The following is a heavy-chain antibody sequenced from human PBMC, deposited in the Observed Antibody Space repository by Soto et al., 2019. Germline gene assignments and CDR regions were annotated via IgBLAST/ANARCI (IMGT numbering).Heavy chain of an antibody. CDR2: ISYTGST. D-gene: IGHD2-2*01. CDR3: ARVGVPAADPEWFDP. J-gene: IGHJ5*02. CDR1: RGSISSYF. Sequence: SETLSLTCTVSRGSISSYFWSWIRQPPGKGLEWIGYISYTGSTNYNPSLKSRVTLSVDTSMNQFSLRLTSVTAADTAVYYCARVGVPAADPEWFDPWGQGTLVTVSS. V-gene: IGHV4-59*01.